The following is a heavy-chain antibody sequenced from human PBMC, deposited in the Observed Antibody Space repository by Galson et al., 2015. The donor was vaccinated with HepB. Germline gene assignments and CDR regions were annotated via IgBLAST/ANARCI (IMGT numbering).Heavy chain of an antibody. CDR1: GFTFSSYG. Sequence: SLRLSCAASGFTFSSYGMHWVRQAPGKGLEWVSAISGSGGSTYYADSVKGRFTISRDNSKNTLYLQMNSLRAEDTAVYYCAKGPRSCSSTGCSQGRHYYYYYGMDVWGQGTTVTVSS. CDR3: AKGPRSCSSTGCSQGRHYYYYYGMDV. V-gene: IGHV3-23*01. CDR2: ISGSGGST. D-gene: IGHD2-2*01. J-gene: IGHJ6*02.